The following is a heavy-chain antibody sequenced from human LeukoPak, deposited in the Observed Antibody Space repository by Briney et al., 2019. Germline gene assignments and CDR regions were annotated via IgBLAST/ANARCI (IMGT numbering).Heavy chain of an antibody. J-gene: IGHJ4*02. V-gene: IGHV3-7*01. D-gene: IGHD1-14*01. CDR3: ARDRRVSY. Sequence: SGGSLRLSCVASGFTFSNYWMSWVRQAPGKGLEWVANIKQDGSEKNYVDSVKGRFTISRDNAKNSLYLQMNSLRAEDTAVYYCARDRRVSYWGQGTLVTVSS. CDR1: GFTFSNYW. CDR2: IKQDGSEK.